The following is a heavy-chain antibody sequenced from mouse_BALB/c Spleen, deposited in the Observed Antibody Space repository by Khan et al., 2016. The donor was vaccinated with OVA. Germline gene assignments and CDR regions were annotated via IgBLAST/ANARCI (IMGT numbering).Heavy chain of an antibody. CDR3: TRQRGYYGYNPYFDY. J-gene: IGHJ2*01. CDR1: GFSFSTYS. V-gene: IGHV5-6-4*01. Sequence: VQLKESGGDLVRPGGSLKLSCAASGFSFSTYSMSWVRQTPEKRLEWVATISSGGSYTYSPDSVKGRFTIFRANAKNTLYLQMSSLKSEDTAMYYCTRQRGYYGYNPYFDYWGQGTTLTVSS. D-gene: IGHD1-1*01. CDR2: ISSGGSYT.